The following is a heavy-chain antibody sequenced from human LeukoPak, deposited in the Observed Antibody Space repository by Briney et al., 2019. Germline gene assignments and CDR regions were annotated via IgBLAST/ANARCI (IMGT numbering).Heavy chain of an antibody. J-gene: IGHJ5*02. D-gene: IGHD3-10*01. Sequence: PLETLSLTCTVSGGSISSGSYYWSWIRQPAGKGLEWIGRIYTSGSTNYNPSLKSRVAISVDTSKNQFSLKLSSVTAADTAVYYCARGIWFGELLGNWFDPWGQGTLVTVSS. V-gene: IGHV4-61*02. CDR2: IYTSGST. CDR1: GGSISSGSYY. CDR3: ARGIWFGELLGNWFDP.